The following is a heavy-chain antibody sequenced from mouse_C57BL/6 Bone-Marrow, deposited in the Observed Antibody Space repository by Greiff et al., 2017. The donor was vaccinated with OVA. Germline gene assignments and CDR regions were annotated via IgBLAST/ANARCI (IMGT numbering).Heavy chain of an antibody. V-gene: IGHV1-4*01. J-gene: IGHJ2*01. CDR3: ARLGNSPDY. Sequence: VQGVESGAELARPGASVKMSCKASGYTFTSYTMHWVKQRPGQGLEWIGYINPSSGYTKYNQKFKDKATLTADKSSSTAYMQLSSLTSEDSAVYYCARLGNSPDYWGQGTTLTVSS. D-gene: IGHD2-1*01. CDR2: INPSSGYT. CDR1: GYTFTSYT.